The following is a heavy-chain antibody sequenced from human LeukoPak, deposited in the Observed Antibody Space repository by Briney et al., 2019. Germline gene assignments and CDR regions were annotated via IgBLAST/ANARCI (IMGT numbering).Heavy chain of an antibody. CDR2: IKSKTDGGTT. Sequence: GGSLRLSCAASGFTFSNVWMSWVRPAPGKGLEGVGRIKSKTDGGTTDYAAPVKGRFTISRDDSKNTLYLQMNSLKTEDTAVYYCTTDRNDYGDYVEAFDIWGQGTMVTVSS. CDR3: TTDRNDYGDYVEAFDI. D-gene: IGHD4-17*01. CDR1: GFTFSNVW. V-gene: IGHV3-15*01. J-gene: IGHJ3*02.